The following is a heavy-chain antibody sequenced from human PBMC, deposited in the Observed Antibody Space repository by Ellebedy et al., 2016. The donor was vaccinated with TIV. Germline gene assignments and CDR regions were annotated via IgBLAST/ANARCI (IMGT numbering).Heavy chain of an antibody. V-gene: IGHV4-59*08. CDR1: GGSISSYY. Sequence: MPGGSLRLSCTVSGGSISSYYWSWIRQPPGKGLEWIGYIYYSGSTNYNPSLKSRVTISVDTSKNQFSLKLSSVTAADTAVYYCARGGSISWYSGKLDYWGQGTLVTVSS. CDR2: IYYSGST. D-gene: IGHD6-13*01. CDR3: ARGGSISWYSGKLDY. J-gene: IGHJ4*02.